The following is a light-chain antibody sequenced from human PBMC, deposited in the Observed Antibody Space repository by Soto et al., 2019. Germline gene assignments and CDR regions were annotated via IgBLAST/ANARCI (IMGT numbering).Light chain of an antibody. CDR1: SSDVGRYDF. CDR3: ASYTSTSTRV. CDR2: EVI. Sequence: SVLTQPASVSGSPGQSITISCTGTSSDVGRYDFVSWYQQHPGQAPKLMIYEVIYRPSGVSNRFSGSKSGNTASLIISGLLAEDEADYYCASYTSTSTRVFGTGTKVTVL. J-gene: IGLJ1*01. V-gene: IGLV2-14*01.